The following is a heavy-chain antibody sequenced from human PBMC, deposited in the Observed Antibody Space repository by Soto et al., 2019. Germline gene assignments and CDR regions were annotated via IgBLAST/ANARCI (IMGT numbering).Heavy chain of an antibody. D-gene: IGHD3-3*01. V-gene: IGHV6-1*01. CDR1: GDSVSSNSAA. Sequence: QTLSLTCAISGDSVSSNSAAWNWIRQSPSRGLEWLGRTYYRSKWYNDYAVSVKSRITINPDTSKNQFSLQLNSVTPEDTAVYYCARAYYDFWSGYYYMDVWGKGTTVTVSS. CDR3: ARAYYDFWSGYYYMDV. J-gene: IGHJ6*03. CDR2: TYYRSKWYN.